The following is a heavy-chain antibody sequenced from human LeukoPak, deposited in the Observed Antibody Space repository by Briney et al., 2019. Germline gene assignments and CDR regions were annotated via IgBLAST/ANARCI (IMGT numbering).Heavy chain of an antibody. D-gene: IGHD3-10*01. CDR3: ARVINYYGSGSYFLFDY. Sequence: SETLSLTCTVSGGSISSYYWSWIRQPPEKGLEWIGYIYYSGSTNYNPSLKSRVTISVDTSKNQFSLKLSSVTAADTAVYYCARVINYYGSGSYFLFDYWGQGTLVTVSS. CDR1: GGSISSYY. J-gene: IGHJ4*02. V-gene: IGHV4-59*01. CDR2: IYYSGST.